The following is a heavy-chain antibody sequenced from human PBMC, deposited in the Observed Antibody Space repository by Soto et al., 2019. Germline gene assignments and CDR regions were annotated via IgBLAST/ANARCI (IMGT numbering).Heavy chain of an antibody. CDR1: GFTFSSYS. J-gene: IGHJ4*02. V-gene: IGHV3-21*01. CDR2: ISSSSSYI. CDR3: ARGLANSGPDIVVVPAASDFDY. D-gene: IGHD2-2*01. Sequence: GGSLRLSCAASGFTFSSYSMNWVRQAPGKGLEWVSSISSSSSYIYYADSVKGRFTISRDNAKNSLYLQMNSLRAEDTAVYYCARGLANSGPDIVVVPAASDFDYWGQGTLVTVSS.